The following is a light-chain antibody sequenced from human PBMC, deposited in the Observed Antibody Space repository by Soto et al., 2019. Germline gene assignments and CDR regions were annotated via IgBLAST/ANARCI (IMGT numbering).Light chain of an antibody. CDR3: QPYGSSPP. CDR2: DAS. J-gene: IGKJ5*01. Sequence: IGLTQSPATLSLSPGERYTLSCRASQGVSSYLAWYQQKPGQAPRLLNYDASNRATGIPARFSGSGPGTDFPLTISSLAPEDFAVYYCQPYGSSPPFGQGTRLEI. CDR1: QGVSSY. V-gene: IGKV3D-11*01.